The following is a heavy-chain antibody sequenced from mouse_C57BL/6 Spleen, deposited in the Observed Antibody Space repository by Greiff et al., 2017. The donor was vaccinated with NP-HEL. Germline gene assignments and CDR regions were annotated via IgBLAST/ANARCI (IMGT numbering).Heavy chain of an antibody. CDR2: INPGSGGT. D-gene: IGHD1-1*01. Sequence: QVQLQQSGAELVRPGTSVKVSCKASGYAFTNYLIAWVKQRPGQGLEWIGVINPGSGGTNYNEKFKGKATLTADKSSSTAYMQLSSLTSEDSAVYFRHTVVATDYAMDYWGQGTSVTVSS. J-gene: IGHJ4*01. V-gene: IGHV1-54*01. CDR3: HTVVATDYAMDY. CDR1: GYAFTNYL.